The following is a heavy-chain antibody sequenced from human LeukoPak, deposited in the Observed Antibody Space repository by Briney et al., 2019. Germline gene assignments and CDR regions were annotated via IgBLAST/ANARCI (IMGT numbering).Heavy chain of an antibody. CDR3: ARIITVGGTDWFDP. CDR1: GFIFSDYY. V-gene: IGHV3-11*01. D-gene: IGHD6-13*01. J-gene: IGHJ5*02. Sequence: GGSLRLSCAASGFIFSDYYMSWIRQAPGKGLEWVSYISSSGITIYCADSVKGRFTISRDNAKNSLYLQMNSLRGEDTAVYYCARIITVGGTDWFDPWGQGTLVTVSS. CDR2: ISSSGITI.